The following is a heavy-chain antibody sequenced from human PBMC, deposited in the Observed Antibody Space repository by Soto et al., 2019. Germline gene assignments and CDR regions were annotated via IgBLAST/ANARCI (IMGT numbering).Heavy chain of an antibody. V-gene: IGHV1-46*03. J-gene: IGHJ4*01. CDR2: INPFDGSR. CDR3: SRVDPGETSPFDH. CDR1: GYIFTSYY. Sequence: ASVKVYCKASGYIFTSYYIHWVRQAPGQGLEWMGWINPFDGSRMFAQSFQGRVTMTRDTSTSTVYMEVSSLRAEDTAVYYCSRVDPGETSPFDHWG. D-gene: IGHD3-10*01.